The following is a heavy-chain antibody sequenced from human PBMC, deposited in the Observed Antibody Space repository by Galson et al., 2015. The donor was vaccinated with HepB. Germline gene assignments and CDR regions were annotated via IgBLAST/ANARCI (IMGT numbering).Heavy chain of an antibody. V-gene: IGHV3-21*01. CDR1: GFTFSSYS. Sequence: SLRLSCAASGFTFSSYSMNWVRQAPGKGLEWVSSISSSSSYIYYADSVKGRFTISRDNAKSSLYLQMNSLRAEDTAVYYCARDRAYNWFDPWGQGTLVTVSS. CDR3: ARDRAYNWFDP. CDR2: ISSSSSYI. J-gene: IGHJ5*02.